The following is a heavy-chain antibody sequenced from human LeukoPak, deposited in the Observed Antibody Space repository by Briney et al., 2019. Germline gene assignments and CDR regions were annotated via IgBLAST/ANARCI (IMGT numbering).Heavy chain of an antibody. J-gene: IGHJ4*02. Sequence: GGSLRLSCAASGFTFSSYAMHWVRQAPGKGLEWVAVMSYDGSNKYYADSVKGRFTISRDNSNNTLYLQMSSLRAEDTAVYYCARRLVSDWYAMDYWGQGALVTVSS. CDR1: GFTFSSYA. V-gene: IGHV3-30*14. CDR2: MSYDGSNK. D-gene: IGHD6-19*01. CDR3: ARRLVSDWYAMDY.